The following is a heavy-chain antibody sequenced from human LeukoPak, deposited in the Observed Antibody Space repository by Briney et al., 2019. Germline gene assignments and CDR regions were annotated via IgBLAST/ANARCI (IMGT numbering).Heavy chain of an antibody. J-gene: IGHJ5*02. Sequence: PGGSLRLSCAASGFTFSSYSINWVRQAPGKGREWVSSINSGSSSIYYADSVKGRFTISRDNAKNFLYLQMNSLRAEDTAVYYCARGWVTNNNWFDPWGQGTLVTVSS. CDR1: GFTFSSYS. D-gene: IGHD2-21*02. CDR3: ARGWVTNNNWFDP. V-gene: IGHV3-21*01. CDR2: INSGSSSI.